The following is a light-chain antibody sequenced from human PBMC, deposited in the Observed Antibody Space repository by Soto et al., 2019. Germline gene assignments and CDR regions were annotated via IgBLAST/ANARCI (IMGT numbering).Light chain of an antibody. J-gene: IGLJ1*01. CDR3: GSWDSSLSAYV. CDR1: SSNIGNNY. V-gene: IGLV1-51*01. CDR2: DNN. Sequence: VLTQPPSVSAAPGQKVTISCSGSSSNIGNNYVSWYQQLPGTAPKLLIYDNNKRPSGIPDRFSGSKSGTSATLGITGLQTGDEADYYCGSWDSSLSAYVFGTGTKV.